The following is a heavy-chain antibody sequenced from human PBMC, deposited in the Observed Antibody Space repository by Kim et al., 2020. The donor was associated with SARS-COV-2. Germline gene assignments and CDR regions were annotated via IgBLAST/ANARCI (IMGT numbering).Heavy chain of an antibody. Sequence: ASVKVSCKVSGYTLTELSMHWVRQAPGKGLEWMGGFDLEDGETIYAQKFQGRVTMTEDTSTDTAYMELSSLRSEDTAMHYCACTIAYIASLRGDYMDVWGKGTTVTVSS. CDR3: ACTIAYIASLRGDYMDV. CDR2: FDLEDGET. V-gene: IGHV1-24*01. CDR1: GYTLTELS. J-gene: IGHJ6*03. D-gene: IGHD3-3*01.